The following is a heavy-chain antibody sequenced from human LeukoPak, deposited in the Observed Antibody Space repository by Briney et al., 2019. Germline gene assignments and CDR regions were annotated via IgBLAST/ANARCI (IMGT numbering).Heavy chain of an antibody. V-gene: IGHV4-59*01. Sequence: PSETLSLTCTVSGGSISTFSWTWIRQPPGKGLEWIGSVQSTRKKYNPALKSRVAISVDPAKNQFFLRLNPVTSADTAVYYCARDTTVASGMQFWGHGSLVTVSS. CDR3: ARDTTVASGMQF. CDR1: GGSISTFS. CDR2: VQSTRK. J-gene: IGHJ4*01. D-gene: IGHD6-19*01.